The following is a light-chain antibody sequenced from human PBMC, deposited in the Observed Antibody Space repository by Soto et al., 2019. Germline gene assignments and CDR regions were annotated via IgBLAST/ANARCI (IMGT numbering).Light chain of an antibody. J-gene: IGKJ1*01. Sequence: EIVLTQSPGTLSLTPGERATLSCRASQSVNTRYSAWYQKKPGQAPRLLIYGASSRATGIPNRFSGSGSGTDFTLTISRLEPEDFAVYYCQQYGNSPQTFAQGTKVDIK. CDR2: GAS. CDR1: QSVNTRY. V-gene: IGKV3-20*01. CDR3: QQYGNSPQT.